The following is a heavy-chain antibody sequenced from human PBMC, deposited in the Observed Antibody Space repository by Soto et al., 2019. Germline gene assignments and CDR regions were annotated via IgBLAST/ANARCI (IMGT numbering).Heavy chain of an antibody. V-gene: IGHV1-2*02. D-gene: IGHD3-3*01. CDR1: GYTFSNYF. Sequence: QVLLVQSGAEVKEPGASVKVSCKTYGYTFSNYFLHWVRQAPGQGPEWMGFVNPKRGGTEYAQKFQGRVTMTRDTSINTVYLDLRRLTSDDTAIYYCARDSGIPGRFWYFDIGGRGTLVTVSS. CDR3: ARDSGIPGRFWYFDI. CDR2: VNPKRGGT. J-gene: IGHJ2*01.